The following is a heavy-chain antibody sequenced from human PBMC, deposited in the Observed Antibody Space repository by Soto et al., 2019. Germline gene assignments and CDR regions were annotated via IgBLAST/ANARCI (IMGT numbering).Heavy chain of an antibody. V-gene: IGHV3-23*01. Sequence: EVQLLESGGGLVQPGGSLRLSCAASGFTFSSYAMRWVRQAPGKGLEWVSAISGSGGSTYYADSVKGRFTISRDNSKNTVYLQMNSLRGEDTAVCDCARRGSGSYYDYWGQGTLVTVSS. CDR3: ARRGSGSYYDY. CDR2: ISGSGGST. J-gene: IGHJ4*02. CDR1: GFTFSSYA. D-gene: IGHD1-26*01.